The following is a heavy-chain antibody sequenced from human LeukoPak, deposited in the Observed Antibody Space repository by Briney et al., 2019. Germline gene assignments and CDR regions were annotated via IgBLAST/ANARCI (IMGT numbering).Heavy chain of an antibody. CDR1: GGPFSDYY. Sequence: SETLSLTCAVYGGPFSDYYWNWIRQPPGKGLEWIGEINHSGSTNYNPSLKSRVTMSVDTFKDQFSLTLSSVTAADTAVYYCARVQDFETRGYYLGYWGHGTLVTVSS. V-gene: IGHV4-34*01. CDR3: ARVQDFETRGYYLGY. D-gene: IGHD3-22*01. CDR2: INHSGST. J-gene: IGHJ4*01.